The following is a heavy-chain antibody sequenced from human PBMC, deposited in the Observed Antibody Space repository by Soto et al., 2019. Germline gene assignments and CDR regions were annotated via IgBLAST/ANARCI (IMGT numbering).Heavy chain of an antibody. Sequence: QVLLVESGGGVVQPGRSLRLSCAGSGFTFSNYGLHWVRQAPGKGLDWVSFISFDGSHKYYADSVKGRFTISRDNSNNMLYLQMDSLTTEDNAVYYCAKDGAPRYCSRSSCHPAGAYWGQGTLVTVSS. J-gene: IGHJ4*02. D-gene: IGHD2-15*01. V-gene: IGHV3-30*18. CDR2: ISFDGSHK. CDR3: AKDGAPRYCSRSSCHPAGAY. CDR1: GFTFSNYG.